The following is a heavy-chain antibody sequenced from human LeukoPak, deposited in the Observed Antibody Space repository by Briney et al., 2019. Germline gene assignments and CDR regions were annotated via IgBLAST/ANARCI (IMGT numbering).Heavy chain of an antibody. Sequence: SETLSLTCAVYGGSFSGYYWSWVRQPPGKGVEWVGEINHRGSTNYNPPLKRRVTISVDTSKNQFSLKLSSVTAADTAVYYCAREGYDSSGYQGAFDIWGQGTMVTVSS. CDR1: GGSFSGYY. V-gene: IGHV4-34*01. CDR3: AREGYDSSGYQGAFDI. D-gene: IGHD3-22*01. CDR2: INHRGST. J-gene: IGHJ3*02.